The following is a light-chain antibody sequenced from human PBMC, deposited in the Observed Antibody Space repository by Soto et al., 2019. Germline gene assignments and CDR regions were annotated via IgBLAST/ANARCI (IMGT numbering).Light chain of an antibody. Sequence: DIQMTQSPSTLSGSVGDRVTITCRASQTLSSWLAWYQQKPGKAPKLLIYKASTLKSGVPSRFSGSGSGTEFTLTISSLQPDDSATYYCQHYNSYSEAFGQGTKVDIK. V-gene: IGKV1-5*03. CDR2: KAS. J-gene: IGKJ1*01. CDR3: QHYNSYSEA. CDR1: QTLSSW.